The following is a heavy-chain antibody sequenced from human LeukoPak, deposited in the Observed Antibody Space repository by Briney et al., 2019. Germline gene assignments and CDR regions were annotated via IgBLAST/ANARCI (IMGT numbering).Heavy chain of an antibody. CDR2: ISTYSTYNGNT. V-gene: IGHV1-18*01. CDR1: GYTFTSYG. Sequence: GASVKVSCKASGYTFTSYGISWVRQAPGQGPEWMGWISTYSTYNGNTNYAQKFQGRVTMTTDTSTSTAYMELRGLRSDDTAVYYCTRDLGQWLLQGIFFDYWGQGTLVTVSS. J-gene: IGHJ4*02. D-gene: IGHD5-12*01. CDR3: TRDLGQWLLQGIFFDY.